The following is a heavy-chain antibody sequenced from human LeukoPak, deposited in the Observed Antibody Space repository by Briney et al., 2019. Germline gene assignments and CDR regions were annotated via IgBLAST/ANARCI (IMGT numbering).Heavy chain of an antibody. Sequence: GGSLRLSCAASGFTFSSYSMNWVRQAPGKGLEWVSAISGGRGSTYYADSVRGRFTISRDNSKNILYLQMNSLRAEDTAIYYCAKGGYSSSYFYGVDVWGQGTKVTVSS. J-gene: IGHJ6*02. CDR3: AKGGYSSSYFYGVDV. CDR2: ISGGRGST. D-gene: IGHD6-13*01. CDR1: GFTFSSYS. V-gene: IGHV3-23*01.